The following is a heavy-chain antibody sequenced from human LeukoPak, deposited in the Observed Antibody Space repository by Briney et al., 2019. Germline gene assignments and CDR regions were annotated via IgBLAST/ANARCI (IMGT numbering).Heavy chain of an antibody. V-gene: IGHV3-49*04. CDR1: GFTFSNAW. D-gene: IGHD6-13*01. CDR3: TRVDEYSSSWGGFFDY. CDR2: IRSKAYGGTT. J-gene: IGHJ4*02. Sequence: PGGSLRLSCTASGFTFSNAWINWVRQAPGKGLEWVGFIRSKAYGGTTGYAASVKGRFTISRDDSKSIAYLQMNSLKTEDTAVYYCTRVDEYSSSWGGFFDYWGQGTLVTVSS.